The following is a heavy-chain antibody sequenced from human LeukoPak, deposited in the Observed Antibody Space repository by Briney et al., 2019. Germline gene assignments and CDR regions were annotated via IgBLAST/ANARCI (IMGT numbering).Heavy chain of an antibody. V-gene: IGHV4-4*08. CDR3: ARRNDFDI. CDR1: GCSITGYH. CDR2: IYSSGST. Sequence: SETLPPTCTVSGCSITGYHWSWIRQPPGKGLEWTGYIYSSGSTEYKPSLKSRATISADTSKNQFSLKLTSVTAADTAIYYCARRNDFDIWGQGTMVTVSS. J-gene: IGHJ3*02.